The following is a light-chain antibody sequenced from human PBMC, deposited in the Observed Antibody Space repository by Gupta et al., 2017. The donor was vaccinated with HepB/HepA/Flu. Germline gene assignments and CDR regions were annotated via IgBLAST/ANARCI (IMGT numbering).Light chain of an antibody. Sequence: QSALTQPPPASRSPGQSVTISCTGTSSDVGGYKYVSWYQQHPGKAPKLMIYEVNKRPSGAPDRFSGSKSGNTASLTVSALQAEDEADYYCRSSASSNRWVFGGGTKLTVL. CDR1: SSDVGGYKY. CDR3: RSSASSNRWV. CDR2: EVN. J-gene: IGLJ3*02. V-gene: IGLV2-8*01.